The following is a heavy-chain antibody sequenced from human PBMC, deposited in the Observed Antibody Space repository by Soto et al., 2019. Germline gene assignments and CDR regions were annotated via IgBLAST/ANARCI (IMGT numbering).Heavy chain of an antibody. CDR2: IYHSGST. V-gene: IGHV4-4*02. CDR1: GGSISSSNW. CDR3: ARVSGSYYYGMDV. J-gene: IGHJ6*02. Sequence: QVQLQESGPGLVKPSGTLSLTCAVSGGSISSSNWWSWVRQPPGKGLEWIGEIYHSGSTNYNPSLKSRSTXSXDXXNDPFSLKRNSVTAADTAVYYWARVSGSYYYGMDVWGQGTTVTVSS.